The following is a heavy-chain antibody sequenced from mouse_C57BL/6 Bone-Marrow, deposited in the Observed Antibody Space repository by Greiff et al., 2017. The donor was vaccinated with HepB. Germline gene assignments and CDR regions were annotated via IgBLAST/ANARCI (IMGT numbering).Heavy chain of an antibody. CDR1: GFTFRDYG. CDR2: ISSGSSTI. CDR3: ARKDTHYDYDLFAY. V-gene: IGHV5-17*01. D-gene: IGHD2-4*01. Sequence: EVQGVESGGGLVKPGGSLKLSCAASGFTFRDYGMHWVRQAPEKGLEWVAYISSGSSTIYYADTVKGRFTISRDNAKNTLFLQMTSLRSEDTAMYYCARKDTHYDYDLFAYWGQGTLVTVSA. J-gene: IGHJ3*01.